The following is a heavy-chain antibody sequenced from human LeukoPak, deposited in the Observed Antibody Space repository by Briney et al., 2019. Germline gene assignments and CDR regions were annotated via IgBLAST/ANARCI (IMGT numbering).Heavy chain of an antibody. CDR1: GFTFSNAW. D-gene: IGHD6-19*01. J-gene: IGHJ5*02. Sequence: PGGSLRLSCAASGFTFSNAWMSWVRQAPGKGLEWVGRIKSKTDGGTTDYAAPVKGRFTISRDDSKNTLYLQMNSLRAEDTAVYYCARDLYSSGWGGEFDPWGQGTLVTVSS. CDR3: ARDLYSSGWGGEFDP. V-gene: IGHV3-15*01. CDR2: IKSKTDGGTT.